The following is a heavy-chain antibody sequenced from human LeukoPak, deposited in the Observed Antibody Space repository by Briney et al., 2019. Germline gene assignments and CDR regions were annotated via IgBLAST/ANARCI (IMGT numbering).Heavy chain of an antibody. CDR2: IYYSGST. J-gene: IGHJ3*02. V-gene: IGHV4-39*01. D-gene: IGHD6-19*01. CDR1: GGSISSSSYY. Sequence: SDTLSLTRSVSGGSISSSSYYWGWIRQPPGKGLEWIGSIYYSGSTYYNPSLKSRVTISVDTSKNQFSLKLSSVTAADTAVYYCARRRGVAVDAFDIWDQGTMVTVSS. CDR3: ARRRGVAVDAFDI.